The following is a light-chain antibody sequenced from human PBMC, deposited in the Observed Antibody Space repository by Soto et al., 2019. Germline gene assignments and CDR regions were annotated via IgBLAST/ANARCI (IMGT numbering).Light chain of an antibody. J-gene: IGKJ1*01. Sequence: EIVMTQSPATLSVSPAERVTLSCRASHSIFNNLAWYQQKPGQAPGLLIHGASTRATGIAARFSGSGSGTEFTLTISSLQSEDFAVYYCQQYNDWPRTFGQGTKVEIK. V-gene: IGKV3-15*01. CDR3: QQYNDWPRT. CDR1: HSIFNN. CDR2: GAS.